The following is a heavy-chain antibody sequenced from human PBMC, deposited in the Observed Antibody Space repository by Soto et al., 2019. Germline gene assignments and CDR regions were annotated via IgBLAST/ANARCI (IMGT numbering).Heavy chain of an antibody. CDR3: ASRDPGTSVDY. Sequence: KSSETLSLTYAVSGGSFTSNNWWTWFRQPPGQGLEWIGEIYRTGSTNYNPSLKSRVTISLDKSENQFSLKVTSLTAADTAVYYCASRDPGTSVDYWGQGTLVTVSS. J-gene: IGHJ4*02. CDR2: IYRTGST. CDR1: GGSFTSNNW. D-gene: IGHD1-7*01. V-gene: IGHV4-4*02.